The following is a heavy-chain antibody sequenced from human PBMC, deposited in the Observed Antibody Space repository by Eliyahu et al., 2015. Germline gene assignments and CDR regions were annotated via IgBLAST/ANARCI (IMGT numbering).Heavy chain of an antibody. CDR1: GFNVIDHY. CDR2: IYSRGLT. CDR3: VREGPGLAPSDY. D-gene: IGHD3-16*01. V-gene: IGHV3-53*01. J-gene: IGHJ4*02. Sequence: EVQLVESGGGLIQPGGSXRLSCAASGFNVIDHYMAWVRQAPGKGLDWVSIIYSRGLTYYADSVKGRFTISRDTSKNTVSLQMNNLRVDDTAVYYCVREGPGLAPSDYWGQGTLVTVSS.